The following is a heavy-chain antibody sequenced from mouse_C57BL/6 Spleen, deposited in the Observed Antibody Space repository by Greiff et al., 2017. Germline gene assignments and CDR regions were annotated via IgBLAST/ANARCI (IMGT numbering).Heavy chain of an antibody. CDR1: GYTFTSYW. D-gene: IGHD2-3*01. V-gene: IGHV1-53*01. Sequence: VQLQQSGTELVKPGASVKLSCKASGYTFTSYWMHWVKQRPGQGLEWIGNINPSNGGTNYNEKFKSKATLTVDKSSSTAYMQLSSLTSEDSAVYDCARWLLYWYFDVWGTGTTVTVSS. CDR3: ARWLLYWYFDV. CDR2: INPSNGGT. J-gene: IGHJ1*03.